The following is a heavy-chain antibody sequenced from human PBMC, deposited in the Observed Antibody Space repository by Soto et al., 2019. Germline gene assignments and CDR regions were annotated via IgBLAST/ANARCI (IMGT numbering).Heavy chain of an antibody. J-gene: IGHJ6*02. CDR2: IYHSGST. D-gene: IGHD2-2*01. CDR3: ARVRAYQLPGSNYYYYYGMDV. CDR1: GGSISSGGYS. V-gene: IGHV4-30-2*01. Sequence: SETQSLTCTVSGGSISSGGYSWSWIRQPPGKGLEWIGYIYHSGSTYYNPSLKSRVTISVDRSKNQFSLKLSSVTAADTAVYYCARVRAYQLPGSNYYYYYGMDVWGQGTTVTVSS.